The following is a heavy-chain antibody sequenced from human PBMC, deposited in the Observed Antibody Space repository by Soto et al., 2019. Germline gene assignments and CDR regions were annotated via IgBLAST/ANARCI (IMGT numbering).Heavy chain of an antibody. CDR3: AREISAHDF. J-gene: IGHJ4*02. V-gene: IGHV3-30-3*01. Sequence: SLRLSCAASGFTFSSYAMHWVRQAPGKGLEWVAVISYDGSNKYYADSVKGRFTISRDNSKNTLYLQMNSLRAEDTAVYYCAREISAHDFWGQGTLVTVSS. CDR1: GFTFSSYA. CDR2: ISYDGSNK.